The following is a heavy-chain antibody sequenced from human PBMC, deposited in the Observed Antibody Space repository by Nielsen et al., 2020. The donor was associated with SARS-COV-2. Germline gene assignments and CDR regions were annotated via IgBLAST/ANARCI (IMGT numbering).Heavy chain of an antibody. J-gene: IGHJ6*02. CDR3: ARDAYGDSSFYSYGLDV. CDR1: GGSIRTDYY. CDR2: IHYTGNT. D-gene: IGHD4-17*01. Sequence: SETLSLTCTVSGGSIRTDYYWTWIRQPPGQGLKWIGNIHYTGNTYYTPSLESRITISIDASKNQFSLELRSVTAADTAVYYCARDAYGDSSFYSYGLDVWGQGTTVAVSS. V-gene: IGHV4-30-4*01.